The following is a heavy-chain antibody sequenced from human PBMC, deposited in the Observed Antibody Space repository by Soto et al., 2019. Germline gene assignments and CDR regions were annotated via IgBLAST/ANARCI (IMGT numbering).Heavy chain of an antibody. D-gene: IGHD6-25*01. CDR3: ARLGSGLDV. J-gene: IGHJ6*04. V-gene: IGHV5-51*01. CDR1: GYRFTTSW. CDR2: IFPSDSDT. Sequence: EVQLVQSGAEVKKPGESLKISCQGSGYRFTTSWIAWVRQTPGKGLEWMGIIFPSDSDTRYSPSFQGQVTISVDRSISTTYLHWSSLKASDTAMYYCARLGSGLDVWGEGTTVTVSS.